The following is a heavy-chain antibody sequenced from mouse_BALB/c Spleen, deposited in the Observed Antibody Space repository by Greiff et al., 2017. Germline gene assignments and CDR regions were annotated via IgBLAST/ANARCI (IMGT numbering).Heavy chain of an antibody. J-gene: IGHJ3*01. CDR3: ARSDGSSPFAY. V-gene: IGHV1S56*01. CDR1: GYTFTSYY. Sequence: QVQLQQSGPELVKPGASVRISCKASGYTFTSYYIHWVKQRPGQGLEWIGWIYPGNVNTKYNEKFKGKATLTADKSSSTAYMQLSSLTSEDSAVYFCARSDGSSPFAYWGQGTLVTVSA. D-gene: IGHD1-1*01. CDR2: IYPGNVNT.